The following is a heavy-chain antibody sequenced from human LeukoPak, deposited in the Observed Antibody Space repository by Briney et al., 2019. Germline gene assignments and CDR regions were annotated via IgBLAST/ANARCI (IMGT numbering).Heavy chain of an antibody. J-gene: IGHJ5*01. Sequence: PGGSLRLSCAASGFTFSSYAMSWVRQAPGKGLEWVSAISGSGGSTYYADSVKGRFTISRDNSKNTVDLQMKSLRAEDTAVYYCARDRYSSGWFDYWGQGTLVTVSS. CDR1: GFTFSSYA. D-gene: IGHD6-19*01. V-gene: IGHV3-23*01. CDR2: ISGSGGST. CDR3: ARDRYSSGWFDY.